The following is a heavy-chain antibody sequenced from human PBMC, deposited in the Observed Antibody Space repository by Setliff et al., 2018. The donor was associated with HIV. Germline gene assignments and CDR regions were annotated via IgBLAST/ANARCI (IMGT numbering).Heavy chain of an antibody. J-gene: IGHJ1*01. D-gene: IGHD3-22*01. CDR1: GYTFNNYY. V-gene: IGHV1-46*02. CDR3: ARDWEARADYYDTSGQAQYFQH. Sequence: ASVKVSCKASGYTFNNYYMHWVRQAPGQGLEWMGIINPSGGTTSYAQKFQGRVTMTRGTSTSTVYMELSSLRSEDTAVYYCARDWEARADYYDTSGQAQYFQHWGQGTLVTVSS. CDR2: INPSGGTT.